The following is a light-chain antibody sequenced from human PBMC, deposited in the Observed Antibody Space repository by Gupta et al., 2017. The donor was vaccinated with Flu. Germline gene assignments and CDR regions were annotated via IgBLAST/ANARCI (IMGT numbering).Light chain of an antibody. CDR1: QTRLYANGYNY. CDR3: RQALHAPKT. J-gene: IGKJ1*01. CDR2: LGS. Sequence: DTVMTQSPLSLSVTPGEPASISCRSSQTRLYANGYNYLDWYLQKPGQTPQLLIYLGSNRASGVPDRFSGSGSGTNFTLKISRVEAADVGVYYFRQALHAPKTFGQGTKVEVK. V-gene: IGKV2-28*01.